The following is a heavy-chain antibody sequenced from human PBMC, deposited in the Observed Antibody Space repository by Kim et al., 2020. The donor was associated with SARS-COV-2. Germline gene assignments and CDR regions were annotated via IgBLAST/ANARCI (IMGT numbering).Heavy chain of an antibody. CDR3: AKGGGFGDLRYLDY. CDR1: GFTFSSYA. V-gene: IGHV3-23*01. D-gene: IGHD3-10*01. Sequence: GGSLRLSCTASGFTFSSYAMSWVRQAPGKGLEWVSTLSGSGGSTYYADSVKGRFTISRDNSKNTLFLQMNSLRAEATAVYYCAKGGGFGDLRYLDYWGQGTLVTVSS. J-gene: IGHJ4*02. CDR2: LSGSGGST.